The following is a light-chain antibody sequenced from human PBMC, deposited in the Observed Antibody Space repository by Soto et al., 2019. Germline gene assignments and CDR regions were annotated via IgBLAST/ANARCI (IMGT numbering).Light chain of an antibody. J-gene: IGKJ5*01. Sequence: DIQMTQSPSSLSASVGDRVNITCRASQTVSSYLAWYQQKPGKAPKLLIYAASTLQSGVPSRFSGSGSGTEFTLTISSLQPEDFATYYCQQLNNYLAITFGQGTRLEIK. CDR2: AAS. CDR3: QQLNNYLAIT. CDR1: QTVSSY. V-gene: IGKV1-9*01.